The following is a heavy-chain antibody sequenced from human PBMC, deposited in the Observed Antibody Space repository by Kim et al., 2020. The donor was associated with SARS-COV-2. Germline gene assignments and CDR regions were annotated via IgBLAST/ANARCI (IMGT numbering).Heavy chain of an antibody. D-gene: IGHD6-13*01. Sequence: GGSLRLSCAASGFTFSSYGMHWVRQAPGKGLEWVAVIWYDGSNKYYADSVKGRFTISRDNSKNTLYLQMNSLRAEDTAVYYCARDLGAAAPYYYYYYGMDVWGQGTTVTVSS. CDR2: IWYDGSNK. CDR1: GFTFSSYG. V-gene: IGHV3-33*01. CDR3: ARDLGAAAPYYYYYYGMDV. J-gene: IGHJ6*02.